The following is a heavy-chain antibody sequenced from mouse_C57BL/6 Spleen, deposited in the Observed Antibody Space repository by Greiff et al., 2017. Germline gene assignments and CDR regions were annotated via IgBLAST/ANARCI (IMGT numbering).Heavy chain of an antibody. V-gene: IGHV5-17*01. D-gene: IGHD2-5*01. CDR3: ARDSNYDY. J-gene: IGHJ2*01. Sequence: DVQLVESGGGLVKPGGSLKLSCAASGFTFSDYGMHWVRQAPEKGLEWVAYISSGSSTIYYADTMKGRFTISRDNAKNTLFLQMTSLRSEDTAMYYCARDSNYDYWGQGTTLTVSS. CDR1: GFTFSDYG. CDR2: ISSGSSTI.